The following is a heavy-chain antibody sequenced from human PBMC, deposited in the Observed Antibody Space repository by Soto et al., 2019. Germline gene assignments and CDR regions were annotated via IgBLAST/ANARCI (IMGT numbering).Heavy chain of an antibody. V-gene: IGHV3-15*07. J-gene: IGHJ6*02. Sequence: EVQLVESGGGLVKPGGSLRLSCAASGFTFSNAWMNWVRQAPGKGLEWVGRIKSKTDGGTTDYAAPVKGRFTISRDDSKNTLYLQMNSLKTEDTAVYYCTTAGGYDSIWHYYYYGMDVWGQGTTVTVSS. D-gene: IGHD5-12*01. CDR1: GFTFSNAW. CDR3: TTAGGYDSIWHYYYYGMDV. CDR2: IKSKTDGGTT.